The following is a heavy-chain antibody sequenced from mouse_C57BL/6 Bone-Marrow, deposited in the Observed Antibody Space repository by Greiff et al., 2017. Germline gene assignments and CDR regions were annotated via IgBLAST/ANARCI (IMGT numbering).Heavy chain of an antibody. Sequence: QVQLKQPGAELVRPGTSVKLSCKASGYTFTSYWMHWVKQRPGQGLEWIGVIDPSDSYTNYNQKFKGKATLTVDTSSSTAYMQLSSLTSEDSAVYYCARDYGYDAGVAYWGQGTLVTVSA. CDR2: IDPSDSYT. CDR1: GYTFTSYW. J-gene: IGHJ3*01. D-gene: IGHD2-2*01. V-gene: IGHV1-59*01. CDR3: ARDYGYDAGVAY.